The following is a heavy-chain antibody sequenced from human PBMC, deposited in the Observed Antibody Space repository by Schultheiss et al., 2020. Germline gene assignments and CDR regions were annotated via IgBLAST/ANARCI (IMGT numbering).Heavy chain of an antibody. J-gene: IGHJ6*02. CDR3: ARGPWIDPYYYGMDV. D-gene: IGHD5-12*01. Sequence: SETLSLTCTVSGGSISSSSYYWGWIRQPPGKGLEWIGSIYYSGSTYYNPSLKSRVTISVDTSKNQFSLKLSSVTAADTAVYYCARGPWIDPYYYGMDVWGQGTTVTVSS. V-gene: IGHV4-39*01. CDR1: GGSISSSSYY. CDR2: IYYSGST.